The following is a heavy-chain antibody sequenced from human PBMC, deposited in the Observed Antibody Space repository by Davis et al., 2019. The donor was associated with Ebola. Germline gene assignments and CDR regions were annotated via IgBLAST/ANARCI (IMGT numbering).Heavy chain of an antibody. Sequence: ASVKVSCKASGYTFTSYDINWVRQATGQGLEWMGWMNPNSGNTGYAQKFQGRVAITRNTSISTAYMELSSLRSEDTAVYYCARRPASSSWYFLDPWGQGTLVTVSS. CDR1: GYTFTSYD. D-gene: IGHD6-13*01. CDR2: MNPNSGNT. V-gene: IGHV1-8*03. J-gene: IGHJ5*02. CDR3: ARRPASSSWYFLDP.